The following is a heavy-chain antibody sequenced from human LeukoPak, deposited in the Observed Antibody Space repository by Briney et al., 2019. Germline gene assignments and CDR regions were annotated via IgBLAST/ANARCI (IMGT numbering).Heavy chain of an antibody. D-gene: IGHD3-10*01. V-gene: IGHV4-39*07. CDR3: ARDRYYGSGSYYN. CDR1: GDSISTSKSY. Sequence: SDTLSLTCTVSGDSISTSKSYWGWIRQPPLKGLEWIGSIYYTGNTYYNASLKSRVTISVDTSKNQFSLKLSSVTAADTAVYYCARDRYYGSGSYYNWGQGTLVNVSS. CDR2: IYYTGNT. J-gene: IGHJ4*02.